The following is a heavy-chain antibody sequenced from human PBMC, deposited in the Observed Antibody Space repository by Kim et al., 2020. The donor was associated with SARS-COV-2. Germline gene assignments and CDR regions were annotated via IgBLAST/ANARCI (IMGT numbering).Heavy chain of an antibody. V-gene: IGHV4-59*13. D-gene: IGHD5-18*01. Sequence: SETLSLTCTVSGGSISSYYWSWIRQPPGKGLEWIGYIYYSGSTNYNPSLKSRVTISVDTSKNQFSLKLSSVTAADTAVYYCAREGYSIIDYWGQGTLVTVSS. CDR1: GGSISSYY. CDR3: AREGYSIIDY. CDR2: IYYSGST. J-gene: IGHJ4*02.